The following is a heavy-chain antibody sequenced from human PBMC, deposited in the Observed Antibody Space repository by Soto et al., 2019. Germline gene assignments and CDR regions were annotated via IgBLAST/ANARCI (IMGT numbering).Heavy chain of an antibody. D-gene: IGHD2-2*01. Sequence: QVQLQESGPGLVKPSQTLSLTCTVSGGSISSGGYYWSWIRQHPGKGMEWIGYIYYSGSTYYNPSRKSRVTISVDTSKNQFSLKLSSVTAADTAVYYCARVGGSTSSFDYWGQGTLVTVSS. CDR1: GGSISSGGYY. V-gene: IGHV4-31*03. CDR2: IYYSGST. J-gene: IGHJ4*02. CDR3: ARVGGSTSSFDY.